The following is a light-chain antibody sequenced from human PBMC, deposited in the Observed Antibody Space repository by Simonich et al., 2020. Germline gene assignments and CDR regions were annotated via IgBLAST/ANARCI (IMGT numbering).Light chain of an antibody. CDR3: CSYAGSYTWV. CDR1: SSDVGSYNL. CDR2: DFS. V-gene: IGLV2-23*02. J-gene: IGLJ3*02. Sequence: QSALTQPASVSGSPGQSITISCTGTSSDVGSYNLVSWYQQHPGKAPKLMIYDFSKRPSGVPYRFSGSKSGNTASLTISVLQAEDEADYYCCSYAGSYTWVFGGGTKLTVL.